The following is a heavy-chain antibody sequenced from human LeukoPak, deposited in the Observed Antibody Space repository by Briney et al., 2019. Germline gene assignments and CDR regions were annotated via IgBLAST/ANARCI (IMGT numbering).Heavy chain of an antibody. D-gene: IGHD2-2*01. Sequence: APVKVSCKASGYTFTSYGISWVRQAPGQGLDWMGWISAYNGNTNYAQKLQGRVTMTTDTSTSTAYMELRSLRSDDTAVYYCARDRVVVVPAPPDYWGQGTLVTVSS. V-gene: IGHV1-18*01. CDR3: ARDRVVVVPAPPDY. CDR1: GYTFTSYG. J-gene: IGHJ4*02. CDR2: ISAYNGNT.